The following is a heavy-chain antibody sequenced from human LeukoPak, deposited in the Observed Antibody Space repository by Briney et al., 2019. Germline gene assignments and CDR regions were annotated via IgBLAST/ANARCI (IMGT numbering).Heavy chain of an antibody. V-gene: IGHV4-39*01. CDR3: AGTYYYDSSGY. D-gene: IGHD3-22*01. J-gene: IGHJ4*02. Sequence: PSETLSLTCTVSGGSISSSSYYWGWIRQPPGKGLEWIGGIYYSGSTYYNPSLKSRVTISVDTSKNQFSLKLSSVTAADTAVYYCAGTYYYDSSGYWGQGTLVTVSS. CDR2: IYYSGST. CDR1: GGSISSSSYY.